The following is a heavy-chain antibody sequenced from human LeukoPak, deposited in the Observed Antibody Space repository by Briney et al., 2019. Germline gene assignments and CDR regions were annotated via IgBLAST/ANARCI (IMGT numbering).Heavy chain of an antibody. CDR1: GFTFSNYG. CDR3: AKDRYSYGYLIDY. V-gene: IGHV3-30*02. CDR2: IRYDGSNK. Sequence: PGGSLRLSCAASGFTFSNYGMHWVRQAPGKGLEWVAFIRYDGSNKYYADSVKGRFTISRDNSKNTLYLQMNSLRAEDTAVYYCAKDRYSYGYLIDYWGQGTLVTVSS. J-gene: IGHJ4*02. D-gene: IGHD5-18*01.